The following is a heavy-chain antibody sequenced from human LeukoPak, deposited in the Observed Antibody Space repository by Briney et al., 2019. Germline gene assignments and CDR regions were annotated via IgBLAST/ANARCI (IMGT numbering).Heavy chain of an antibody. CDR3: TKAEGYDILTGLDY. V-gene: IGHV3-23*01. J-gene: IGHJ4*02. D-gene: IGHD3-9*01. Sequence: GGSLRLSCATSGFTFRSYAMSWVRQAPGKGLEWVSGIGASGGSTYYADSVKGRFTISRDNSKNTLYLQMNSLRTEDTAVYYCTKAEGYDILTGLDYWGQGTLVTVSS. CDR1: GFTFRSYA. CDR2: IGASGGST.